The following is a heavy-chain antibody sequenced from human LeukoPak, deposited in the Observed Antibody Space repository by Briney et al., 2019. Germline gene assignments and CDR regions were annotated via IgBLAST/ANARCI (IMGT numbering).Heavy chain of an antibody. D-gene: IGHD6-13*01. CDR3: ARAASSWLKRLDY. CDR2: ISSSGSTI. Sequence: GGSLRLSCAASGFTFSDYYMSWIRQAPGKGLEWVSHISSSGSTIYYADSVKGRFTISRDNAKNSLYLQMNSLRAEDTAVYYCARAASSWLKRLDYWGQGTLVTVSS. J-gene: IGHJ4*02. CDR1: GFTFSDYY. V-gene: IGHV3-11*01.